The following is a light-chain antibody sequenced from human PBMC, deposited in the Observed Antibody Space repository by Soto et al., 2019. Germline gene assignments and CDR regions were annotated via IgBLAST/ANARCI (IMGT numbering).Light chain of an antibody. CDR3: QQYNNWPPWT. Sequence: EMVMTHSPATLSVSPGERATLSCRASQSVSSNLAWYQQKPGQAPRLLIYGASTRATGSPARFSGSGSGTEVTLTISSMQSEDFSVYYCQQYNNWPPWTFGQGTKVEIK. V-gene: IGKV3-15*01. CDR2: GAS. CDR1: QSVSSN. J-gene: IGKJ1*01.